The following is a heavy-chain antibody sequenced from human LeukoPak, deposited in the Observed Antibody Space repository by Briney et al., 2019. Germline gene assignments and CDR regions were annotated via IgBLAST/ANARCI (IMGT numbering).Heavy chain of an antibody. J-gene: IGHJ6*03. CDR2: IKQDGSEK. Sequence: GGSLRLSCAASGFTFSSYWMSWVRQGPGKGLEWVANIKQDGSEKYYVDSVKGRFTIYRDNAKNSLYLQMNSLRAEDTAMYYCARLYCSSTSCYYYYYYMDVWGKGTTVTVSS. CDR1: GFTFSSYW. CDR3: ARLYCSSTSCYYYYYYMDV. V-gene: IGHV3-7*01. D-gene: IGHD2-2*01.